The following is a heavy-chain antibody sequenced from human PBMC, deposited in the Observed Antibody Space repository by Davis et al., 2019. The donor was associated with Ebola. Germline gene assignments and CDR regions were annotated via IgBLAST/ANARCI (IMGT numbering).Heavy chain of an antibody. CDR2: ISSRSYYI. J-gene: IGHJ4*02. CDR3: AKGRSVTTSDY. Sequence: GESLKLSCAASGFIFSSYSMNWVRQAPGKGLEWVSSISSRSYYIYYSDSLKGRFTISRDNARNSVYLQMNSLSADDTAVYYCAKGRSVTTSDYWGQGTLVPVSS. CDR1: GFIFSSYS. D-gene: IGHD4-17*01. V-gene: IGHV3-21*04.